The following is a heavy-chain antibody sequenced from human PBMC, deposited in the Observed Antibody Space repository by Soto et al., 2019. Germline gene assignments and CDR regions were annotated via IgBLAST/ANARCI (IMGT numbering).Heavy chain of an antibody. CDR1: GFTFSSYA. J-gene: IGHJ4*02. CDR2: ISDSGGST. D-gene: IGHD2-15*01. Sequence: EVQLLESGGGLVQPGGSLRLSCAASGFTFSSYAMSWVRQAPGKGLEWVSTISDSGGSTYYADSVKGRFTISRDNSKNTLYLQMNSLRAEDTAVYYCAKYLGGPNSPFDYWGQGTLVTVSS. V-gene: IGHV3-23*01. CDR3: AKYLGGPNSPFDY.